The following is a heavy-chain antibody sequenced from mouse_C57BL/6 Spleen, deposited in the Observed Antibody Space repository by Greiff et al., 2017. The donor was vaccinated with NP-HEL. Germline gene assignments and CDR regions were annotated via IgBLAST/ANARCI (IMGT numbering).Heavy chain of an antibody. CDR3: ACDSNGIDY. D-gene: IGHD2-5*01. CDR2: INPSSGYT. CDR1: GYTFTSYT. V-gene: IGHV1-4*01. J-gene: IGHJ2*01. Sequence: VQRVESGAELARPGASVKMSCKASGYTFTSYTMHWVKQRPGQGLEWIGYINPSSGYTKYNQKFKDKATLTADKSSSTAYMQLSSLTSEDSAVYYCACDSNGIDYWGQGTTLTVSS.